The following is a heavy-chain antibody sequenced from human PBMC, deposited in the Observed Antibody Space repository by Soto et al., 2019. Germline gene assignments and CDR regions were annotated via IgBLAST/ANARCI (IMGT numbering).Heavy chain of an antibody. V-gene: IGHV4-59*01. CDR3: ARGRGAAAGPGVGY. D-gene: IGHD6-13*01. J-gene: IGHJ4*02. CDR1: GGSISSYY. CDR2: IYYSGST. Sequence: LSLTCTVSGGSISSYYWRGIRQPPGKGLEWIGYIYYSGSTNYNPSLKSRVTISVDTSKNQFSLKLSSVTAADTAVYYCARGRGAAAGPGVGYWGQGTLVTVSS.